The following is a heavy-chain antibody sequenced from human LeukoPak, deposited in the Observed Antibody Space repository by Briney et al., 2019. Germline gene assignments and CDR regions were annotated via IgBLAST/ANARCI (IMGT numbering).Heavy chain of an antibody. CDR2: ISSSGSTI. J-gene: IGHJ3*02. Sequence: GGSLRLSCAASGFTFSDYYMSWIRQAPGKGLEWVSYISSSGSTIYYADSVKGRFTISRDNAKNSLYLQMNSLRAEDTAVYYCARGLPYYYDSRDAFDIWGQGTMVTVSS. CDR3: ARGLPYYYDSRDAFDI. D-gene: IGHD3-22*01. CDR1: GFTFSDYY. V-gene: IGHV3-11*04.